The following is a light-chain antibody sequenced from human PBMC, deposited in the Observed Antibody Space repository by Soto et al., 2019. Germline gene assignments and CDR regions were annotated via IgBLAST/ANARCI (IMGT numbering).Light chain of an antibody. Sequence: QSVLTQPASVSGSPGQSITISCTGTTGDVGGYDYVSWYQQYPYKAPKLIIYEVTNRPSGISNRFSGSKSGNTAFLTIYWLQAEDEADYYCSSHTSGNTRVFGTGTKVTV. V-gene: IGLV2-14*01. CDR3: SSHTSGNTRV. CDR2: EVT. CDR1: TGDVGGYDY. J-gene: IGLJ1*01.